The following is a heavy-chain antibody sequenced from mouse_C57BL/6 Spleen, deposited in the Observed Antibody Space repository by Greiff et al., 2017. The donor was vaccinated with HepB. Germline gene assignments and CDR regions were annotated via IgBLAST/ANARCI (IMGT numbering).Heavy chain of an antibody. V-gene: IGHV1-69*01. Sequence: GQLQQPGAELVMPGASVRLSCKASGYTFTSYWMHWVKQRPGQGLEWIGEMYPSDSYTNYNQKFKGKSTLTVDKSSSTAYMQLSSLTSEDSAVYYCARWDGYYEDYYAMDYWGQGTSVTVSS. D-gene: IGHD2-3*01. CDR2: MYPSDSYT. CDR1: GYTFTSYW. J-gene: IGHJ4*01. CDR3: ARWDGYYEDYYAMDY.